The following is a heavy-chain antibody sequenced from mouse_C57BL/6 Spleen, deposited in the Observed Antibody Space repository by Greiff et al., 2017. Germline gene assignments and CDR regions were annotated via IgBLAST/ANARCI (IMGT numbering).Heavy chain of an antibody. Sequence: EVKVEESGGGLVQPKGSLKLSCAASGFSFNTYAMNWVRQAPGKGLEWVARIRSKSNNYATYYADSVKDRFTISRDDSESMLYLQMNNLKTEDTAMYYCVREGYYSNYEAWFAYWGQGTLVTVSA. D-gene: IGHD2-5*01. J-gene: IGHJ3*01. V-gene: IGHV10-1*01. CDR3: VREGYYSNYEAWFAY. CDR2: IRSKSNNYAT. CDR1: GFSFNTYA.